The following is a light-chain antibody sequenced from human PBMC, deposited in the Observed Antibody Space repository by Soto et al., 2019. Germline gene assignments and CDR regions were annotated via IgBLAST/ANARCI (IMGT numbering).Light chain of an antibody. CDR1: NSTVGRNY. CDR2: RNS. CDR3: STWDDSLRQVM. V-gene: IGLV1-47*01. Sequence: QPVLTQPPSASGTPGQRVTISCSGSNSTVGRNYVYWYQQVPGMAPKLLMYRNSQRPSGVPDRFSGSRSGISASLTITGLRSEDEADYYCSTWDDSLRQVMFGGGTQLTVL. J-gene: IGLJ3*02.